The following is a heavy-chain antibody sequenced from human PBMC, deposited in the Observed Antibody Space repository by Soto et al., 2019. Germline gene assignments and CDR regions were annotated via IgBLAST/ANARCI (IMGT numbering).Heavy chain of an antibody. CDR1: GGSISSYY. J-gene: IGHJ3*02. CDR3: ARHHPGVAVAGRPGDAFDI. Sequence: SETLSLTCTVSGGSISSYYWSWIRQPPGKGLEWIGYIYYSGSTNYNPSLKSRVTISVDTSKNQFSLKLSSVTAADTAVYYCARHHPGVAVAGRPGDAFDIWGQGTMVTVSS. V-gene: IGHV4-59*08. D-gene: IGHD6-19*01. CDR2: IYYSGST.